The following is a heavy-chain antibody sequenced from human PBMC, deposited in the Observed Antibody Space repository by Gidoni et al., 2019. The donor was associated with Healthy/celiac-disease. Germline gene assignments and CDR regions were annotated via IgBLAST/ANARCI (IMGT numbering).Heavy chain of an antibody. D-gene: IGHD1-7*01. CDR2: IIPIFGTA. CDR3: ARDAVDGNSDAFDI. V-gene: IGHV1-69*01. CDR1: GGTFSSYA. J-gene: IGHJ3*02. Sequence: QVQRMQSGAEVKKPGSSLTVSCKASGGTFSSYAISWVRRAPGQGLEWMGGIIPIFGTANYEQKFQGRVTSTADESTSTAYMELSSLRSEDTAVYYCARDAVDGNSDAFDIWGQGTMVTVSS.